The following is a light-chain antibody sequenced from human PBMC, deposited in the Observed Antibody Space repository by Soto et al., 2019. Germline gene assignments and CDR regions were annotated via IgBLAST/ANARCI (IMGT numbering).Light chain of an antibody. J-gene: IGLJ1*01. CDR2: DVS. CDR3: TSYTTSFTYV. V-gene: IGLV2-14*03. CDR1: SSDVDGYNF. Sequence: QSVLTQPASVSGSPGQSITISCNGTSSDVDGYNFVSWYQHHPGKAPKLIIYDVSNRPSGVSSRFSGFKSGNTASLTVSGLQAEDEADYYCTSYTTSFTYVFGTGTKVTVL.